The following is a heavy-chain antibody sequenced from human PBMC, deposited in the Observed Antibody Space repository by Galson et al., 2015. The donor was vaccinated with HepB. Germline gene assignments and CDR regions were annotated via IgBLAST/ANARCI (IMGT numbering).Heavy chain of an antibody. J-gene: IGHJ6*03. D-gene: IGHD3-10*01. CDR3: AREYYYGSGRPYYYYYMDV. V-gene: IGHV1-18*01. CDR1: GYTFTSYG. CDR2: ISAYNGNT. Sequence: SVKVSCKASGYTFTSYGISWVQQAPGQGLEWMGWISAYNGNTNYAQKLQGRVTMTTDTSTSTAYMELRSLRSDDTAVYYCAREYYYGSGRPYYYYYMDVWGKGTTVTVSS.